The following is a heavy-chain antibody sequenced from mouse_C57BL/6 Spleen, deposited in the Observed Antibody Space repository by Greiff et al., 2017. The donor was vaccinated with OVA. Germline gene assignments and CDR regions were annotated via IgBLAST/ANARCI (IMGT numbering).Heavy chain of an antibody. D-gene: IGHD2-1*01. J-gene: IGHJ1*03. CDR3: ARERDGNYGYFDV. CDR1: GYAFSSSW. V-gene: IGHV1-82*01. CDR2: LYPGDGDT. Sequence: VQLQQSGPELVKPGASVKISCKASGYAFSSSWMNWVKQRPGKGLEWIGRLYPGDGDTNYNGKVKGKATLTADKSSSTAYMQLSSLTSEDSAVYFCARERDGNYGYFDVWGTGTTVTVSS.